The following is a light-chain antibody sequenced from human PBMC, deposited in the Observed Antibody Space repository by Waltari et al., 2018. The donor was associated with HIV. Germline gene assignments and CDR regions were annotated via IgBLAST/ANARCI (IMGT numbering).Light chain of an antibody. CDR1: SSNIGSNT. Sequence: QSVLTQPPSASGTPGQRVTISCSGNSSNIGSNTVSWYQQLPGTATKLLIYSDNQRPSGVPDRSSGSKSGTSASLAISGLQSEDEADYNCAEWDGSLNGYVFGTGTKVTVL. V-gene: IGLV1-44*01. CDR2: SDN. J-gene: IGLJ1*01. CDR3: AEWDGSLNGYV.